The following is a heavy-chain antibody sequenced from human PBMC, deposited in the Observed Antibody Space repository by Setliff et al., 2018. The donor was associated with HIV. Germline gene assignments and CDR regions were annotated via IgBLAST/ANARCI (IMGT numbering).Heavy chain of an antibody. J-gene: IGHJ3*01. Sequence: PSETLSLTCAVSGGSISNSNWWSWVRQPPGKGLEWIGEIYHSGSTNYNPSLKSRVTISVDKSKNQFSLKVTSLTAADTAEYYCARAPPGIQNDAFDVWGQGTMVTVSS. V-gene: IGHV4-4*02. CDR2: IYHSGST. CDR1: GGSISNSNW. CDR3: ARAPPGIQNDAFDV.